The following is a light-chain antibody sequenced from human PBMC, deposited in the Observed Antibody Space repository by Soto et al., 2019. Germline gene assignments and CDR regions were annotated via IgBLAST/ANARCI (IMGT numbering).Light chain of an antibody. CDR2: EVS. J-gene: IGLJ7*01. CDR3: CSNAGSHVI. Sequence: QSVLTQPASVSGSPGQSITISCTGTTSDVGTYKFVSWYQQHPGIAPKLMIYEVSERPSGVSNRFSGSKSGNTASLTISGLQAEDEADYYCCSNAGSHVIFGGGTQLTVL. V-gene: IGLV2-23*02. CDR1: TSDVGTYKF.